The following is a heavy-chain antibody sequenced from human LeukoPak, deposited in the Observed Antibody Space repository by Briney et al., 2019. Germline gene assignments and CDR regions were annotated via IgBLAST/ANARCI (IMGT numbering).Heavy chain of an antibody. J-gene: IGHJ4*02. CDR1: GFTVSSNY. D-gene: IGHD5-24*01. V-gene: IGHV3-66*01. CDR3: ARVVMATFDY. CDR2: IYSGGST. Sequence: SGGSLRLSCVPSGFTVSSNYMRWVRQPPGEGLEWVSVIYSGGSTYYADSVKGRFTISRDNSKNTLYLQMNSLRAEDTAVYYCARVVMATFDYWGQGTLVTVSS.